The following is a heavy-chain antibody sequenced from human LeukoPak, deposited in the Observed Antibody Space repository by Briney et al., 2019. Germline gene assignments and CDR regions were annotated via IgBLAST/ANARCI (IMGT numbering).Heavy chain of an antibody. Sequence: ASVKVSCKASGYTFTSYYMHWVRQAPGQGLEWMGWINPNSGGTNYAQKFQGRVTMTRDTSISTAYMELSRLRSDDTAVYYCARLYGSGSLPYYFDYWGQGTLVTVSS. D-gene: IGHD3-10*01. V-gene: IGHV1-2*02. CDR1: GYTFTSYY. CDR2: INPNSGGT. J-gene: IGHJ4*02. CDR3: ARLYGSGSLPYYFDY.